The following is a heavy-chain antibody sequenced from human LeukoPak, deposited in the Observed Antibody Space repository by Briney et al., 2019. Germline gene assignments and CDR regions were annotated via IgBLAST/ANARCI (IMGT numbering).Heavy chain of an antibody. CDR3: TTPHDGY. CDR2: IKSGPDVGTT. CDR1: GITLSHAW. V-gene: IGHV3-15*01. J-gene: IGHJ4*02. Sequence: GGSLRLSCAASGITLSHAWMSWVRQAPGKGLEWVGRIKSGPDVGTTDYAAPVKGRFTISRDDSKNTLNLQMNSLKTEDTAVYYCTTPHDGYWGQGTLVTVSS.